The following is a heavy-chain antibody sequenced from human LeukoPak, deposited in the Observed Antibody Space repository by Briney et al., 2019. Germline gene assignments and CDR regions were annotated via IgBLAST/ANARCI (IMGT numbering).Heavy chain of an antibody. J-gene: IGHJ5*02. V-gene: IGHV4-59*08. D-gene: IGHD3-10*01. Sequence: SETLSLTCTVSGGSISSFYWSWIRQPPGKGLEWIGYIYYTGSTNYNPSLQSRVTISVDTSKNQFSLKVNSVTAADTAVYYCARLGYYGSGSYRWFDPWGQGTLVTVSS. CDR2: IYYTGST. CDR1: GGSISSFY. CDR3: ARLGYYGSGSYRWFDP.